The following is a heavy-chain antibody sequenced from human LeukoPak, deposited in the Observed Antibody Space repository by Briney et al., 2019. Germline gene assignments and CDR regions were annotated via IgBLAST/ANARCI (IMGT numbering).Heavy chain of an antibody. CDR2: VSAYNGKT. J-gene: IGHJ4*02. CDR3: ARGGTFYPSIDY. D-gene: IGHD1-26*01. CDR1: GYTFTTSY. Sequence: ASVKVSCKASGYTFTTSYINWVRQAPGQGLEWMGWVSAYNGKTSYAQGFQGRVTMTTDSSTSTAYMDLASLRSDDTAVYYCARGGTFYPSIDYWGQGTLVTVSS. V-gene: IGHV1-18*01.